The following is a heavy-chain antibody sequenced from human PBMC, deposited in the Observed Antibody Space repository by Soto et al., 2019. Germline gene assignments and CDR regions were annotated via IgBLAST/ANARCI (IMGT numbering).Heavy chain of an antibody. V-gene: IGHV3-30*03. CDR3: AHLPWKQLWPRAPVVY. D-gene: IGHD5-18*01. CDR1: ELTFSSYG. J-gene: IGHJ4*02. CDR2: ISDGGSSK. Sequence: PGGSLRLSCVDSELTFSSYGMHWVRQAPGQGLEWVAGISDGGSSKYCADSVKGRFTICRDNSKNTLYLQMNSLRAEDTAVYYCAHLPWKQLWPRAPVVYWGQGTPVTVSS.